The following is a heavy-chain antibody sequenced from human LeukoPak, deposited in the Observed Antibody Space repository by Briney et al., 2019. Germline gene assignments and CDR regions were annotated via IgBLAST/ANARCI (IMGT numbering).Heavy chain of an antibody. V-gene: IGHV4-59*08. CDR1: GGSISDYH. CDR2: IHHSGTT. D-gene: IGHD2-21*01. Sequence: SETLSLTCSVSGGSISDYHWSWIRQPPGKGLEWIGYIHHSGTTDYNPSLKSRVIILVDTTKNQFSLKVGSLTAADTAVYYCARRLGVIARDTYDIWGQGTMVIVSS. J-gene: IGHJ3*02. CDR3: ARRLGVIARDTYDI.